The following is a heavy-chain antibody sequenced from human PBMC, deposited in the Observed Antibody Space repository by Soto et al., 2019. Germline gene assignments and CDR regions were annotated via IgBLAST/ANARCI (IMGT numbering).Heavy chain of an antibody. CDR2: INHSGST. J-gene: IGHJ5*02. CDR3: ASRTYYDILTGYLGPQYNWFDP. D-gene: IGHD3-9*01. CDR1: GVSFSGYC. V-gene: IGHV4-34*01. Sequence: SETLSLTCAVYGVSFSGYCWSWIRQPPGKGLEWIGEINHSGSTDYNPSLKSRVTMSVDTSKNQFSLKLSSVTAADTALYYCASRTYYDILTGYLGPQYNWFDPWGQGTLVTVSS.